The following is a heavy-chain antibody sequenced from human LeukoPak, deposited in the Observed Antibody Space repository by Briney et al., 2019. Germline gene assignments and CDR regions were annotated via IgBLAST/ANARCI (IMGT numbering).Heavy chain of an antibody. J-gene: IGHJ6*03. CDR1: GFTFSSYG. Sequence: GGSLRLSCAASGFTFSSYGMHWVRQAPGKGLEWVSAIGGRDGSTYYADSVKGRFTISRDNSKNALYLQMNSLRAEDTALYCCAKDLEYTSVWYYYYMDVWGTGTTVTVSS. CDR2: IGGRDGST. CDR3: AKDLEYTSVWYYYYMDV. V-gene: IGHV3-23*01. D-gene: IGHD6-19*01.